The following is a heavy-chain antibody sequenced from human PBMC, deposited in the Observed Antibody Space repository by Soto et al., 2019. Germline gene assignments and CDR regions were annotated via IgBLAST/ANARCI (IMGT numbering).Heavy chain of an antibody. D-gene: IGHD2-15*01. Sequence: GESLKISCKGSGYSFTSYWIGWVRQMPGKGLEWMGIIYPGDSDTRYSPSFQGQVTISADKSISTAYLQWSSLKASDTAMYYCARQGCSGGSCYSLGYEYYYYGMDVWGQGTTVTVSS. J-gene: IGHJ6*02. CDR2: IYPGDSDT. V-gene: IGHV5-51*01. CDR3: ARQGCSGGSCYSLGYEYYYYGMDV. CDR1: GYSFTSYW.